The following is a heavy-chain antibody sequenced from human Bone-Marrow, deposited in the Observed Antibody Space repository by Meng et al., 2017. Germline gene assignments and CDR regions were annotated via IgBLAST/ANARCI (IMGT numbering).Heavy chain of an antibody. CDR2: IYPGDSDT. Sequence: GESLKISCQGFEYSFTSYFIAWVRQMPGKGLEWMGIIYPGDSDTRYSPSFQGQVTISADKSISTAYLQWSSLKASDTAMYYCARLARTGPDYYYYGMDVWGQGTTVTVSS. CDR3: ARLARTGPDYYYYGMDV. V-gene: IGHV5-51*01. CDR1: EYSFTSYF. J-gene: IGHJ6*02.